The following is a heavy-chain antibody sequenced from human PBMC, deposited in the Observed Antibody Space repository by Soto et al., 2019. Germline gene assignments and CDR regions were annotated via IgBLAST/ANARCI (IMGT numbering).Heavy chain of an antibody. CDR1: GGSISRYY. D-gene: IGHD6-13*01. CDR2: IYYSGST. J-gene: IGHJ4*02. V-gene: IGHV4-59*01. CDR3: ARAAAAGNFDY. Sequence: SETLSLTCTVSGGSISRYYWSWIRQPPGKGLECIGHIYYSGSTNYNPSLKSRVTISVDTSKNQFSLKLSSVTAADTAVYYCARAAAAGNFDYWGQGALVTVSS.